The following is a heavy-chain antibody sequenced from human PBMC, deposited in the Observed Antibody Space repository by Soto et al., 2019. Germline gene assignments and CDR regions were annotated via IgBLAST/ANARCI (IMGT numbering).Heavy chain of an antibody. CDR3: VRGYSSSFDY. V-gene: IGHV6-1*01. Sequence: SLTLSLTCAISGDSVSSISASWYWVRRSPSRGLEWLGRTYYRCKGTNDYAVSVKSRITINPDTSKNQFSLQLSSVTPEDTAMYYCVRGYSSSFDYWGQGTLVTVSS. CDR1: GDSVSSISAS. D-gene: IGHD2-15*01. CDR2: TYYRCKGTN. J-gene: IGHJ4*02.